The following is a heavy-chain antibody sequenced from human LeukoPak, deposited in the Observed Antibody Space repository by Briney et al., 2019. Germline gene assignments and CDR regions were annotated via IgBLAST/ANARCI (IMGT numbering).Heavy chain of an antibody. CDR2: ISAYNGNT. Sequence: EASVKVSCKASGYTFTSYGISWVRRAPGQGLEWMGWISAYNGNTNYAQKLQGRVTMTTDTSTSTAYMELRSLRSADTAAYYCARVSLVRGSYLMRRDNWFDPWGQGTLATVSS. CDR1: GYTFTSYG. J-gene: IGHJ5*02. V-gene: IGHV1-18*01. CDR3: ARVSLVRGSYLMRRDNWFDP. D-gene: IGHD1-26*01.